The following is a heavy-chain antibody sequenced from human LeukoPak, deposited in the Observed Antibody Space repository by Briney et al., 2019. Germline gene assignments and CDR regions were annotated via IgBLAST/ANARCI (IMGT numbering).Heavy chain of an antibody. CDR2: IYYSGST. J-gene: IGHJ4*02. Sequence: SETLSLTCTVSGGSISNNYWSWIRQPPGKGLEWIGYIYYSGSTNYNPSLKSRVTISVDTSKNQFSLKLSSVTAADTAVYYCARSIGSYGIDPFDYWGQGTLVTVSS. CDR1: GGSISNNY. CDR3: ARSIGSYGIDPFDY. D-gene: IGHD5-18*01. V-gene: IGHV4-59*01.